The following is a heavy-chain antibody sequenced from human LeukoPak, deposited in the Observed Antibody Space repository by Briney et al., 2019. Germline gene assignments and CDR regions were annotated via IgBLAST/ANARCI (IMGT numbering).Heavy chain of an antibody. D-gene: IGHD2-2*02. V-gene: IGHV1-18*01. CDR3: ARAYRRCSGTSCYTGGFDY. Sequence: GASVKVSCKASGYTFTSYGISWVRQAPGQGLEWMGWISAYNGNTNYAQKLQGRVTMTTDTSTSTAYMELRSLRSDDTAVYYCARAYRRCSGTSCYTGGFDYWGQGTLVTVSS. CDR2: ISAYNGNT. CDR1: GYTFTSYG. J-gene: IGHJ4*02.